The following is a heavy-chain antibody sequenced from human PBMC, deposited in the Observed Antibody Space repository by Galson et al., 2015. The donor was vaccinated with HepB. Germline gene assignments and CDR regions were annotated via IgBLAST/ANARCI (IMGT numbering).Heavy chain of an antibody. J-gene: IGHJ4*02. V-gene: IGHV3-48*03. CDR1: GFTFSSYE. CDR3: ARYQGGRGYYFDY. D-gene: IGHD5-12*01. Sequence: SLRLSCAASGFTFSSYEMNWVRQAPGKGLEWVSYISSSGSTIYYADSVKGRFTISRDNAKNSLYLQMNSLRAEDTAVYYCARYQGGRGYYFDYWGQGTLVTVSS. CDR2: ISSSGSTI.